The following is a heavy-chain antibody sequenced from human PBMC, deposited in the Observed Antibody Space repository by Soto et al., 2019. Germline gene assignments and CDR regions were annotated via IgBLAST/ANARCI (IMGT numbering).Heavy chain of an antibody. J-gene: IGHJ4*02. CDR2: IKSKTDGGTT. D-gene: IGHD1-26*01. V-gene: IGHV3-15*01. CDR3: AQAIVGPRGPFF. CDR1: GFTFSNAW. Sequence: PGGSLRLSCAASGFTFSNAWMSWVRQAPGKGLEWVGRIKSKTDGGTTDYAAPVKGRFTISRDDSKNTLYLQMNSLRVEDTAVYYCAQAIVGPRGPFFWGQGTLVTVSS.